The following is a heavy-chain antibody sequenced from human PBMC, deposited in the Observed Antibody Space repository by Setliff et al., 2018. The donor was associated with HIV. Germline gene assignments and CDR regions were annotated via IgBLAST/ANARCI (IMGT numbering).Heavy chain of an antibody. CDR3: ARTQYRTTWPGNY. Sequence: ASVKVSCKTSGFIFNNFGITWVRQAPGQGLEWMAWISVYTEYTYYAPKFLGRVTMSTDTSTSTADMELRGLGADDTAVYYCARTQYRTTWPGNYWGQGTLVTVSS. CDR2: ISVYTEYT. V-gene: IGHV1-18*04. CDR1: GFIFNNFG. J-gene: IGHJ4*02. D-gene: IGHD1-7*01.